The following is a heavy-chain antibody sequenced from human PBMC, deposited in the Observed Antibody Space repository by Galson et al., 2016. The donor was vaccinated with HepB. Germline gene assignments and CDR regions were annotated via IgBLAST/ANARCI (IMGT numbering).Heavy chain of an antibody. CDR1: GYIFTDYY. D-gene: IGHD2/OR15-2a*01. CDR3: ARKGRLECFDY. Sequence: SVKVSCKASGYIFTDYYMHWVRQAPGHGLEWLGWINPATGATNYAQKFHGRVNMTRDTSISTAYMELSSLRSDDTAVYFCARKGRLECFDYWGQGTLVAVSS. V-gene: IGHV1-2*02. CDR2: INPATGAT. J-gene: IGHJ4*02.